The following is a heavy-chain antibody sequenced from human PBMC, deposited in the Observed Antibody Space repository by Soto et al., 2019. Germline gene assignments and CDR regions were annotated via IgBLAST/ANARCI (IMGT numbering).Heavy chain of an antibody. V-gene: IGHV3-23*01. CDR2: ISGSGGST. J-gene: IGHJ3*02. D-gene: IGHD3-9*01. Sequence: GGSLRLSCAASGFTFSSYAMSWVRQAPGKGLEWVSAISGSGGSTYYADSVKGRFTISRDNSKNTLYLQMNSLRAEDTAVYYCANLPNYDILTGYSHDAFDIWGQGTMVTVSS. CDR3: ANLPNYDILTGYSHDAFDI. CDR1: GFTFSSYA.